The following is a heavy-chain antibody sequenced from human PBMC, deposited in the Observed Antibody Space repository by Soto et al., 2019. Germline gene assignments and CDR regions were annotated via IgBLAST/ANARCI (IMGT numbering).Heavy chain of an antibody. CDR1: GFTFSSYA. J-gene: IGHJ4*02. Sequence: EVQLLESGGGLVQPGGSLRLSCAASGFTFSSYAMSWVRQAPGKGLEWVSAISGSGGSTYYADSVKGRFTISRDNSKNTLYLQMNSRRAEDTAVYYCAKDHTSNPKVAVASHYFDYWGQGTLVTVSS. D-gene: IGHD6-19*01. CDR3: AKDHTSNPKVAVASHYFDY. V-gene: IGHV3-23*01. CDR2: ISGSGGST.